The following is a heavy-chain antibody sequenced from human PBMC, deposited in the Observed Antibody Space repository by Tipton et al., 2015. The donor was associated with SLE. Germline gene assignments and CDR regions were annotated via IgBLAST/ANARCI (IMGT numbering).Heavy chain of an antibody. J-gene: IGHJ3*02. CDR3: ARDFDTALVKGAFDI. Sequence: TLSLTCSVSGGSISSDTYYWSWIRQPAGKGLEWIGHIYSSGSTNYNPSLKSRVTISLDTSKNQFSLKLSSVTAADTAVYYCARDFDTALVKGAFDIWGQGTMVTVSS. V-gene: IGHV4-61*09. CDR2: IYSSGST. D-gene: IGHD5-18*01. CDR1: GGSISSDTYY.